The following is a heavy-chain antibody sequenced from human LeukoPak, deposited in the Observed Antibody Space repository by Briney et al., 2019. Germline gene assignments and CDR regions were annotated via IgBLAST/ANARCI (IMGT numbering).Heavy chain of an antibody. J-gene: IGHJ6*02. CDR1: GGSFSGYY. Sequence: SETLSLTCAVYGGSFSGYYWSWIRQPPGKGLEWIGEINHSGSTNYNPSLKSRVTISVDTSKNQFSLKLSSVTAADTVVYYCARVKGTARPFIFGMDVWGQGTTVTVSS. D-gene: IGHD3-3*01. CDR2: INHSGST. V-gene: IGHV4-34*01. CDR3: ARVKGTARPFIFGMDV.